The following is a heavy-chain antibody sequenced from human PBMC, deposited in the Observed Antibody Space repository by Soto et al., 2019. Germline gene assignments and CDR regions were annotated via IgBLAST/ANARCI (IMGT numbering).Heavy chain of an antibody. V-gene: IGHV3-23*01. CDR1: GFTFGTTD. D-gene: IGHD3-10*01. J-gene: IGHJ5*02. CDR3: VKNSGWFNT. CDR2: IDGSGGIT. Sequence: QLLQSGGGLVQPGGSLTLSCAASGFTFGTTDMSWVRQAPGEGLEWVSTIDGSGGITYYAHSVKGRFTISRDNSRNTVDLQMNSLRGNDAALYYCVKNSGWFNTWGQGALVTVSS.